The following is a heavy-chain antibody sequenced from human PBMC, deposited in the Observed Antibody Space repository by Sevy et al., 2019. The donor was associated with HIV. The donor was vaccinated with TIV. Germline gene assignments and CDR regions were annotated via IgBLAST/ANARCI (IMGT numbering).Heavy chain of an antibody. CDR1: GYTFTDYY. Sequence: ASVKVSCKASGYTFTDYYMHWVRQAPGQGLEWMGWIDHNNGNSNSAQKFQGRLTLNSDMSISTAYMELSRLRSDDTAIYFCTRDDIYTHPWEFDWWSHGALVTVSS. D-gene: IGHD1-26*01. J-gene: IGHJ4*01. CDR2: IDHNNGNS. V-gene: IGHV1-2*02. CDR3: TRDDIYTHPWEFDW.